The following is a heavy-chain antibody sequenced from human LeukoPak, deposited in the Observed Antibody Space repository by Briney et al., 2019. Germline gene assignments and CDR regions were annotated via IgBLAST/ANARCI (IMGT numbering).Heavy chain of an antibody. CDR3: AKKGPGGSGSTLTLYYFDY. D-gene: IGHD3-10*01. J-gene: IGHJ4*02. CDR2: ISYDGSNK. Sequence: GRSLRLSCAASGFTFSSYGMHWVRQAPGKGLKWVAVISYDGSNKYYADSVKGRFTISRDNSKNTLYLQMNSLRAEDTAVYYCAKKGPGGSGSTLTLYYFDYWGQGTLVTVSS. CDR1: GFTFSSYG. V-gene: IGHV3-30*18.